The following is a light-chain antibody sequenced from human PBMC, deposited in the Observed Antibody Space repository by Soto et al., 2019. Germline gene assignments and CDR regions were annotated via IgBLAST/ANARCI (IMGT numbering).Light chain of an antibody. CDR1: QIVSSF. Sequence: IMLTQSADTLSFSPGEVTTLSCRSIQIVSSFLDWYQQKPGQAPRILIYDASSRATGIPERFSGSGSGTDFTLTISRLEPEDFAVYYCQQYGRSPGLFTFGPGTKVDTK. J-gene: IGKJ3*01. CDR3: QQYGRSPGLFT. CDR2: DAS. V-gene: IGKV3-20*01.